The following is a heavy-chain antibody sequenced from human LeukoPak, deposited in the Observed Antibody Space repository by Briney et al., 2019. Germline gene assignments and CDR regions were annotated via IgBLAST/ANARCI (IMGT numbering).Heavy chain of an antibody. CDR3: ASEMTANAFDI. CDR2: INTDSGNT. J-gene: IGHJ3*02. CDR1: GYTFTNNP. D-gene: IGHD5-24*01. V-gene: IGHV1-3*04. Sequence: ASVKVSCKASGYTFTNNPIHWVRRAPGQSLEWMGWINTDSGNTKHSQKFQGRVTLTRDTPATTVYMEVSSLTSGDTAVYYCASEMTANAFDIWGQGTMLTVSS.